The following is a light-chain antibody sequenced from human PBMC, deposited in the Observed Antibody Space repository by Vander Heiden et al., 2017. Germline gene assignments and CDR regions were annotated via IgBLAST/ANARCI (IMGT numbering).Light chain of an antibody. V-gene: IGKV2-30*01. Sequence: DAVMTPSPLSLPVTLGQPASISCRSSQSLVYSDGNTYLNWFHQRPGQSPRRLIYKVSNRDSGVPDRFSGSVSGTDFILRISRVEAEDVGVYYCMQGTHWPYTFGQGTNLEIK. CDR2: KVS. J-gene: IGKJ2*01. CDR3: MQGTHWPYT. CDR1: QSLVYSDGNTY.